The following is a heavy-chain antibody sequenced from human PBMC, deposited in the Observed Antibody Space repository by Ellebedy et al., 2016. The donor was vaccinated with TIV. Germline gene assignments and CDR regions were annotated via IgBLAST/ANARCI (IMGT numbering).Heavy chain of an antibody. CDR2: RYYSGST. D-gene: IGHD6-13*01. CDR3: AISVSSSTDSYYGMDV. CDR1: GGSISSSSYY. Sequence: MPSETLSLTCTVYGGSISSSSYYCGWSRKTQGKGMEWIGSRYYSGSTYYNPALKSRVTISVDTSKNQFSLKLNSVTVADTAGYYCAISVSSSTDSYYGMDVWGQGTTVTVSS. V-gene: IGHV4-39*01. J-gene: IGHJ6*02.